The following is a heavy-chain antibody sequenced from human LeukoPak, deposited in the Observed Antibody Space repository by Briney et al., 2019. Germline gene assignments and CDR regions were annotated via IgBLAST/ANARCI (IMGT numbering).Heavy chain of an antibody. CDR1: GFTFSSYE. D-gene: IGHD2-8*01. Sequence: GGSLRLSCAASGFTFSSYEMNWVRQAPGKGLEWVSYISSSGSTIYYADSVKGRFTISRDNAKNSLYLQMNSLRAEDTAVYYCARASSIVLMVYAFDYWGQGTLVTVSS. CDR2: ISSSGSTI. J-gene: IGHJ4*02. V-gene: IGHV3-48*03. CDR3: ARASSIVLMVYAFDY.